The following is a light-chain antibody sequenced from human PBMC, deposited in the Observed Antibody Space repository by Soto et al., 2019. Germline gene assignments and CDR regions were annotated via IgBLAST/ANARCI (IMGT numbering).Light chain of an antibody. CDR2: GVS. CDR1: QSVSSNY. CDR3: QQYGSSPRT. Sequence: EIVLTQSPGTLSLSPGERATLSCRASQSVSSNYLSWYQQKTGQAPRLLIYGVSSRLPGIPDRFSGSGSGTDFTLTINRLEPEDFAVYYCQQYGSSPRTFGQGTKVDIK. V-gene: IGKV3-20*01. J-gene: IGKJ1*01.